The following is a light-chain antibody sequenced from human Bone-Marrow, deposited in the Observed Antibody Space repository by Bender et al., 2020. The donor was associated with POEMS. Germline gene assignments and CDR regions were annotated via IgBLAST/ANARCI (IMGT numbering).Light chain of an antibody. CDR2: EVS. V-gene: IGLV2-14*02. CDR3: SSYSDNSSHVL. CDR1: SADVGNYNL. Sequence: QSALTQPASVSGSPGQSITISCTGSSADVGNYNLVSWYQQHPGTAPKLLLYEVSKRPSGISDRFSGSKSGSTASLTISGLQADDEGDYYCSSYSDNSSHVLFGGGTKLTVL. J-gene: IGLJ2*01.